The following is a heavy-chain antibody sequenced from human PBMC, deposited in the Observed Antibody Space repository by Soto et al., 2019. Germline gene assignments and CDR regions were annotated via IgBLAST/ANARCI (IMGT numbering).Heavy chain of an antibody. D-gene: IGHD6-19*01. V-gene: IGHV1-69*01. CDR1: GGTFSSYA. Sequence: QVQLVQSGAEVKKPGSSVKVSCKASGGTFSSYAISWVRQAPGQGLEWMGGIIPIFGTANYAQKFQGRVKITADDSTSTAYMELSSLRSEDTAVYYCASYSSGWYRSKGYFDLWGRGTLVTVSS. CDR2: IIPIFGTA. J-gene: IGHJ2*01. CDR3: ASYSSGWYRSKGYFDL.